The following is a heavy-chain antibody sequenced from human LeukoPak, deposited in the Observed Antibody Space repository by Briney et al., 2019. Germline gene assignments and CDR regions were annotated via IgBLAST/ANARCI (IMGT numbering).Heavy chain of an antibody. V-gene: IGHV1-2*02. CDR1: GYTFTGYY. CDR2: INPNSGGT. CDR3: ARVQIGATSKAFDT. J-gene: IGHJ3*02. Sequence: ASVKVSCEASGYTFTGYYMHWVRQAPGQGREWMGWINPNSGGTNYAQKFQGRVTMTRDTSISTAYMDLSRLRSADTAVYYCARVQIGATSKAFDTWGQGTLVTVSS. D-gene: IGHD2-2*01.